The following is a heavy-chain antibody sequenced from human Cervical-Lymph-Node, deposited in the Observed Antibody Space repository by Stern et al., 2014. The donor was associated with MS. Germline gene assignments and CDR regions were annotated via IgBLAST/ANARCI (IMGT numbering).Heavy chain of an antibody. D-gene: IGHD2-15*01. CDR2: IIPILDTT. Sequence: QLVQSGAEVKKPGSSVKVSCKSSGDTFSTHAISWVRQAPGQGLERMGRIIPILDTTDYAQKFQGRLTIDADESTNTAYMELSSLTPDDTAVYYCAREKSDCSGGSCFSSLDYWGQGTLVTVSS. J-gene: IGHJ4*02. CDR3: AREKSDCSGGSCFSSLDY. CDR1: GDTFSTHA. V-gene: IGHV1-69*11.